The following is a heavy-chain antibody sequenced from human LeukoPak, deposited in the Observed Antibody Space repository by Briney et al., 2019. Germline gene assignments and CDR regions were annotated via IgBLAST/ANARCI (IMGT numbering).Heavy chain of an antibody. J-gene: IGHJ4*02. CDR3: ARGGPLPSGSSSREYYLDY. Sequence: ASVKVSCKASGYDFINYGISWVRQAPGQGLEWMGWRSIYNGNTDYKLQGRVTMTTDTSTSTAYMEVRSLRSDDTAVYCCARGGPLPSGSSSREYYLDYWGQGTLVTVSS. CDR1: GYDFINYG. V-gene: IGHV1-18*01. D-gene: IGHD6-6*01. CDR2: RSIYNGNT.